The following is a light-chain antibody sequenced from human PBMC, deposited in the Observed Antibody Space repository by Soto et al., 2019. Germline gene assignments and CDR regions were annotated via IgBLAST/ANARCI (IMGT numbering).Light chain of an antibody. CDR3: QKYGNFWT. CDR1: QAVNTR. Sequence: EIVLTQSPATLSSFPGDRVTLSCRASQAVNTRLAWYQHKPGQAPRLLIYGASSRATGIPDRLSGSGSGTDFSLTIRRLEPDDFAVYYCQKYGNFWTFGQGTKVDIK. J-gene: IGKJ1*01. V-gene: IGKV3-20*01. CDR2: GAS.